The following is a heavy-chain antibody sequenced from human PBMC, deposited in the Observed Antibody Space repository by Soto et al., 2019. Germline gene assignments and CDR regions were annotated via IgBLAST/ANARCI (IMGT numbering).Heavy chain of an antibody. CDR1: CRPFSGYY. CDR3: ARGPRSYYYYGMDV. V-gene: IGHV4-34*01. CDR2: INHSGRT. J-gene: IGHJ6*02. Sequence: ADTLYLTCALYCRPFSGYYWGWIRQPPGKGLESTGEINHSGRTNYDPSMKSRVTISVDTSKNQFSLKLSSVTAADTAVYYCARGPRSYYYYGMDVWGQGTTVT.